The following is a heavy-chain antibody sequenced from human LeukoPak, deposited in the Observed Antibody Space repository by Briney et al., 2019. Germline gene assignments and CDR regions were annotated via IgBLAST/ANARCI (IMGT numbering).Heavy chain of an antibody. CDR3: ASGGIYYGAAFDF. D-gene: IGHD1-26*01. Sequence: GGSLRLSCAASGFTFSNYNMNWVRQAPGKGLEWVSCITSSSTYIYYADSVKGRFTISRDNAKNSLYLQMNSLRAEDTALYYCASGGIYYGAAFDFWGQGTLVTVSS. V-gene: IGHV3-21*04. J-gene: IGHJ4*02. CDR2: ITSSSTYI. CDR1: GFTFSNYN.